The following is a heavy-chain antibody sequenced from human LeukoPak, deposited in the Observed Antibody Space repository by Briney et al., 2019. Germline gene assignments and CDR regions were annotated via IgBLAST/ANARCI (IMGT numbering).Heavy chain of an antibody. J-gene: IGHJ4*02. CDR3: AEATMIIGGFDY. V-gene: IGHV3-23*01. Sequence: GGSLRLSCAASGFTFSDNAMSWVRQAPGKGLEWVSAISASGGTIYYADSVKGRFIISRDNSKNTLYLQMHSLRAEDTAVYYCAEATMIIGGFDYWGQGTLVTVSS. D-gene: IGHD3-22*01. CDR1: GFTFSDNA. CDR2: ISASGGTI.